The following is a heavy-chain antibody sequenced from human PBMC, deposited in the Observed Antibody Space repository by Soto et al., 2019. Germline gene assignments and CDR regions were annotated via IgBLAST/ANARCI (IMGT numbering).Heavy chain of an antibody. CDR2: IQSDGNTK. CDR3: ARFRVRGGNEYVHDGMVV. D-gene: IGHD5-12*01. CDR1: GFNFSPST. Sequence: RLSCAASGFNFSPSTMHWVRQAPGKGLEYVAEIQSDGNTKYYADSVKSRFTISRDNAENSLYLQLNSLRAEDTALYYCARFRVRGGNEYVHDGMVVWGQGTTVTVSS. J-gene: IGHJ6*02. V-gene: IGHV3-30*04.